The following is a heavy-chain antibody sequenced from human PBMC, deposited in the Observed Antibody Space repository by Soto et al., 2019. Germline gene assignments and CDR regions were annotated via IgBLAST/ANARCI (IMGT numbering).Heavy chain of an antibody. Sequence: APVKVSCKASGYTLTDDGINWGGQAPGQGLEWMGWISAYNRNTNYAQKLQGRVTMTTDTSTSTAYMELRSLRSDDTAVYYCARDDSGSTFSLDYWGQGTLVTVSS. CDR2: ISAYNRNT. D-gene: IGHD1-26*01. CDR3: ARDDSGSTFSLDY. J-gene: IGHJ4*02. CDR1: GYTLTDDG. V-gene: IGHV1-18*01.